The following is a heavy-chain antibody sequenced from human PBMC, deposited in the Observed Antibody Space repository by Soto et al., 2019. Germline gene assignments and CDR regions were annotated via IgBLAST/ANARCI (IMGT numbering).Heavy chain of an antibody. CDR2: IYATGTT. CDR3: VRDATKTLRDCFDP. J-gene: IGHJ5*02. CDR1: GASISGFY. V-gene: IGHV4-4*07. D-gene: IGHD3-16*01. Sequence: PSETLSLTCTVSGASISGFYWSWIRKSAGKGLEWIGRIYATGTTDFNPSLKSRVMMSVDTSKKQFSLKLRSVTAADTAVYYCVRDATKTLRDCFDPWGQGISVTVSS.